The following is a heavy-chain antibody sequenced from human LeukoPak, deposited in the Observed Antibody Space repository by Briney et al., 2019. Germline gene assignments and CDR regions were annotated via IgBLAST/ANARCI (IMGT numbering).Heavy chain of an antibody. Sequence: SETLSLTCTVSGGSISSSSYYWGWIRQPPGKGLEWIGSIYYSGSTYYNPSLKSRVTISVDTSKNQFSLKLSSVTAADTAVYYCARDPGGYHYGMDVWGQGTTVTVSS. CDR2: IYYSGST. CDR3: ARDPGGYHYGMDV. V-gene: IGHV4-39*07. J-gene: IGHJ6*02. D-gene: IGHD3-10*01. CDR1: GGSISSSSYY.